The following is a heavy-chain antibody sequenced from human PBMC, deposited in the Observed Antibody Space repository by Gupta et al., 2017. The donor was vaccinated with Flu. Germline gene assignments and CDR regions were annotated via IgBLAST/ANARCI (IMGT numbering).Heavy chain of an antibody. D-gene: IGHD5-18*01. CDR1: GGTFSSYA. Sequence: QVQLVQSGAEVKKPGSSVKVSCKASGGTFSSYALSWVRQAPGQGLEWMGGIIPIFGTANYAQKFQGRVTITADESTSTAYMELSSLRSEDTAVYYCARENTDTAMVPDYYYYGMDVWGQGTTVTVSS. V-gene: IGHV1-69*01. J-gene: IGHJ6*02. CDR2: IIPIFGTA. CDR3: ARENTDTAMVPDYYYYGMDV.